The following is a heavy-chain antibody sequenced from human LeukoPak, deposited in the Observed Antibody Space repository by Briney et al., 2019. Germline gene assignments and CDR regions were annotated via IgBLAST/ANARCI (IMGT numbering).Heavy chain of an antibody. V-gene: IGHV4-39*07. CDR3: ARRGAERWFGVAGRYFQH. CDR1: GGSISSSSYY. CDR2: IYYSGST. Sequence: PSETLSLTCTVSGGSISSSSYYWGWIRQPPGKGLEWIGSIYYSGSTYYNPSLKSRVTISVDTSKNQFYLKLSSVTAADTAVYYCARRGAERWFGVAGRYFQHWGQGTLVTVSS. J-gene: IGHJ1*01. D-gene: IGHD3-16*01.